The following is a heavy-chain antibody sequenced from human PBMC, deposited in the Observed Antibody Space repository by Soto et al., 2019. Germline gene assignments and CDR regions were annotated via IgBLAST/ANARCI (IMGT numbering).Heavy chain of an antibody. V-gene: IGHV5-51*01. Sequence: GESLKISCKGSGYSFTSYWIGWVRQMPGKGLEWMGIIYPGDSDTRYSPSFQGQVTISADKSISTAYLQWSSLKASDTAMYYCARPPSHGSGSYSAFDIWGQGTMVTV. D-gene: IGHD3-10*01. CDR2: IYPGDSDT. J-gene: IGHJ3*02. CDR1: GYSFTSYW. CDR3: ARPPSHGSGSYSAFDI.